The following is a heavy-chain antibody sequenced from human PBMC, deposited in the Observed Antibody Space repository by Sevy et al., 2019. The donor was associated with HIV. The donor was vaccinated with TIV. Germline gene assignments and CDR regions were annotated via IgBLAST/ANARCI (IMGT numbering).Heavy chain of an antibody. CDR2: VDYTGGT. CDR3: ARLNDFDI. J-gene: IGHJ3*02. Sequence: WETLSLTCTVSGGSINSDHWNWIRQPPGKGLEWIGYVDYTGGTNYNPSLKNRVTISVDRTKNQFSLKLTSVTAADTAVYYCARLNDFDIWGQGTMVTVSS. V-gene: IGHV4-59*08. CDR1: GGSINSDH.